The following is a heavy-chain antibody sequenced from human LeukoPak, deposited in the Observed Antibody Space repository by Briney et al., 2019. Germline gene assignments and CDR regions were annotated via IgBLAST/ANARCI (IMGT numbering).Heavy chain of an antibody. D-gene: IGHD2-2*01. Sequence: PSQTLSLTRGVSGGSISSGYYWGWIRQPPGKGLEWIGYIYYSGSTNYNPSLKSRVTISVDTSKNQFSLRLRSVSAADTAVYYCARLGGCSITNCYVHWFDPWGQGTVVSVPA. J-gene: IGHJ5*02. CDR1: GGSISSGYY. CDR2: IYYSGST. V-gene: IGHV4-61*01. CDR3: ARLGGCSITNCYVHWFDP.